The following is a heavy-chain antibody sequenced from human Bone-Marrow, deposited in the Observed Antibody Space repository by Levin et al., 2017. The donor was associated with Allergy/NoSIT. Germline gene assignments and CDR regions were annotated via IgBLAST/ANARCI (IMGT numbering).Heavy chain of an antibody. J-gene: IGHJ2*01. Sequence: SETLSLTCTVSGGSISSYYWSWIRQPPGKGLEWIGYIYYSGSTNYNPSLMTRFTISVNTSRNQFSLKLSSVTAADTAVYYCARFIAVAATGYWYFDLWGRGTLVTVSS. CDR2: IYYSGST. CDR3: ARFIAVAATGYWYFDL. V-gene: IGHV4-59*01. D-gene: IGHD6-19*01. CDR1: GGSISSYY.